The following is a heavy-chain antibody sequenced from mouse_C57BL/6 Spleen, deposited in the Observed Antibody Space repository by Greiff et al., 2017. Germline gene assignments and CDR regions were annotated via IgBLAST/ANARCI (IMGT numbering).Heavy chain of an antibody. CDR1: GYTFTSYW. Sequence: QVNLQQPGADLVKPGASVKLSCKASGYTFTSYWMPWVRQRPGKGLEWIGMIRPSSGSTNYTEKLKSRATLTVDKATSTAYMQLSSLTSEDSAIYYCARKEAMVTGGFDYWGQGTTLTVSS. D-gene: IGHD2-2*01. CDR3: ARKEAMVTGGFDY. CDR2: IRPSSGST. V-gene: IGHV1-64*01. J-gene: IGHJ2*01.